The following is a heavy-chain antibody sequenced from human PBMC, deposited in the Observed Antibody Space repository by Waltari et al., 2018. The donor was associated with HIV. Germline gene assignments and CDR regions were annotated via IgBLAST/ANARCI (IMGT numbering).Heavy chain of an antibody. J-gene: IGHJ4*02. CDR1: GLSVSSNY. Sequence: EVQLLETGGGLIQPGGSLRLSCAASGLSVSSNYMYWVRQAPGKGLEWVSVIYRSGDAYYADFVKGRFTISRDNSKNTLYLQMNSLRAEDTAVYYCARVRSIMGRFLGFDYWGQGTLVTVSS. D-gene: IGHD3-3*02. V-gene: IGHV3-53*02. CDR2: IYRSGDA. CDR3: ARVRSIMGRFLGFDY.